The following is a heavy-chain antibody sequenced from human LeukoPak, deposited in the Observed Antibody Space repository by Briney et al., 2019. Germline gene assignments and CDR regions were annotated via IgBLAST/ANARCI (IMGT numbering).Heavy chain of an antibody. CDR1: GFTFSSYW. D-gene: IGHD3-9*01. CDR2: INSDGSST. CDR3: ASGPFEDYPEKNYFDY. J-gene: IGHJ4*02. V-gene: IGHV3-74*01. Sequence: PGGSLRLSCAASGFTFSSYWMHWVRQAPGKGLVWVSRINSDGSSTSYADSVKGRFTISRDNAKNTLYLQMNSLRAEDTAVYYCASGPFEDYPEKNYFDYWGQGTLVTVSS.